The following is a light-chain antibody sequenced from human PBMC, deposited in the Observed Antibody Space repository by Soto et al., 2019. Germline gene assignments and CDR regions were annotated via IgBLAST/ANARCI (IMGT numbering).Light chain of an antibody. V-gene: IGKV1-27*01. CDR1: QGITNY. J-gene: IGKJ3*01. Sequence: DLQLTQSPSSLSASVGDRVTITCRASQGITNYLVWYQQKPGKIPKLLIYAASPLHSGVPSRFSGSGSRTDFTFTISSLQHEDVATYYCQQYNSAPLTFGPGTKVDIK. CDR3: QQYNSAPLT. CDR2: AAS.